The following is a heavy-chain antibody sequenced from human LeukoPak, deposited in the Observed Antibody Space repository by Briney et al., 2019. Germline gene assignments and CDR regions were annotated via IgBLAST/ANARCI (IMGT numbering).Heavy chain of an antibody. Sequence: GGSLRLSCAASGFTFSSYWMSWVRQAPGKGLEWVANIKQDGSEKYYVDSVKGRFTISRDNAKNSLYLQMNSLRAEDTAVYYCARVNKDGYHEFPNWFDPWGQGTLVTVSS. J-gene: IGHJ5*02. D-gene: IGHD5-24*01. V-gene: IGHV3-7*01. CDR1: GFTFSSYW. CDR2: IKQDGSEK. CDR3: ARVNKDGYHEFPNWFDP.